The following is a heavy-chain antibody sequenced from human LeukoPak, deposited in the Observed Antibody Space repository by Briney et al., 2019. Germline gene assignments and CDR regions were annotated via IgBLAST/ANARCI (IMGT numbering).Heavy chain of an antibody. CDR2: ISGGST. CDR1: GFTFSSYA. V-gene: IGHV3-23*01. CDR3: AKDAGCFDY. J-gene: IGHJ4*02. Sequence: PGGSLRLSCAASGFTFSSYAMSWVRQAPGKGLEWVSGISGGSTYYADSVKGRFTISRDNSKNTLYLQMNGLTAEDTAVYYCAKDAGCFDYWGQGTLVTVSS.